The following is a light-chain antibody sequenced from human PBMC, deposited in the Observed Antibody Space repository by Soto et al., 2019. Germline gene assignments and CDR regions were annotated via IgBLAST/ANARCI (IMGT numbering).Light chain of an antibody. CDR3: SAWDDNLSGPV. V-gene: IGLV1-44*01. CDR2: SDN. Sequence: QSVLTQPPSASGTPGLRVTISCSGSSSNIGGNTVNWYQHLPGTAPKLLIHSDNQRPAGVPGRFSGSRSGTSASLAISELQSEDEADYYCSAWDDNLSGPVLGGGTKVTVL. J-gene: IGLJ3*02. CDR1: SSNIGGNT.